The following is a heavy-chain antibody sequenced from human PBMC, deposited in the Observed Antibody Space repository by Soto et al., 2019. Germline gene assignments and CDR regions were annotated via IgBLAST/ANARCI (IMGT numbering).Heavy chain of an antibody. J-gene: IGHJ5*02. Sequence: PGGSLRLSCAACGFTFSSYGMHWVRQAPGKGLEWVAVISYDGSNKYHADSVRGRFTISRDNSKNTVYLQMNSLRAEDTAVYYCAKGLSGNYPNWFDPWGKGTLGTVSS. CDR3: AKGLSGNYPNWFDP. CDR2: ISYDGSNK. CDR1: GFTFSSYG. V-gene: IGHV3-30*18. D-gene: IGHD1-26*01.